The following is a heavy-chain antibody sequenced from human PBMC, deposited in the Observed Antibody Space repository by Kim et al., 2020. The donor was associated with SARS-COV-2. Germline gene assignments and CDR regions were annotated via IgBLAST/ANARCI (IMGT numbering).Heavy chain of an antibody. V-gene: IGHV1-8*01. J-gene: IGHJ6*03. CDR2: MNPNSGNT. D-gene: IGHD3-3*01. Sequence: ASVKVSCKASGYTFTSYDINWVRQATGQGLEWMGWMNPNSGNTGYAQKFQGRVTMTRNTSISTAYMELSSLRSEDTAVYYCARTSYYDFWSGFLTNYYYYYMYVWGKGTTVTVSS. CDR1: GYTFTSYD. CDR3: ARTSYYDFWSGFLTNYYYYYMYV.